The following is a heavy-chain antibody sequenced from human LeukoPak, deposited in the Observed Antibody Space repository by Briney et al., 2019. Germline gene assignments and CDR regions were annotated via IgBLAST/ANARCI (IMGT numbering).Heavy chain of an antibody. D-gene: IGHD3-22*01. CDR3: ARDSAHYYDSSGYFVLLDY. J-gene: IGHJ4*02. CDR1: GYTFTSYY. V-gene: IGHV1-46*01. Sequence: ASVKVSCKASGYTFTSYYMHWVRQAPGQGLEWMGIINPSGGSTSYAQKFQGRVTMTRDTSTSTVYMELSSLRSEDTAVYYCARDSAHYYDSSGYFVLLDYWGQGTLVTVS. CDR2: INPSGGST.